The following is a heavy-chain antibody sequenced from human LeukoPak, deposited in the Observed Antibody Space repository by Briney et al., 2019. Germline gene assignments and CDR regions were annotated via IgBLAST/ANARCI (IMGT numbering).Heavy chain of an antibody. CDR3: AKDITATGEIDAFDI. V-gene: IGHV3-23*01. J-gene: IGHJ3*02. CDR2: IGGSGGEI. CDR1: GFTFSSYA. Sequence: GGSLRLSCAGSGFTFSSYAMSWVRQAPGKGLDWVSSIGGSGGEIHYADSVKGRFTISRDNSKNSLYLQMNSLRAEDTALYYCAKDITATGEIDAFDIWGQGTMVTVSS. D-gene: IGHD5-18*01.